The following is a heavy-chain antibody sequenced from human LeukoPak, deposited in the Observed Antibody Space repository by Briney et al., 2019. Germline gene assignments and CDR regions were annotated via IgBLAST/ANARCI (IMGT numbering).Heavy chain of an antibody. V-gene: IGHV3-23*01. J-gene: IGHJ4*02. D-gene: IGHD4-17*01. CDR1: AFTFSNYA. CDR2: ISGTGRSS. Sequence: PGRSLRLSCSAAAFTFSNYAMSWVRQAPRKGPEWVSDISGTGRSSFYADSMKGRFTISRDNSQTTLYSHVNSTRADDTAVLYCAKDFLGDYGDLGACYWGQGTLVTVSS. CDR3: AKDFLGDYGDLGACY.